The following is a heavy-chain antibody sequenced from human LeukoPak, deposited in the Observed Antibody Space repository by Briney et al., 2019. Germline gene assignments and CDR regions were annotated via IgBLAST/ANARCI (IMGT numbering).Heavy chain of an antibody. CDR2: INPSGGST. D-gene: IGHD6-19*01. J-gene: IGHJ5*02. CDR3: ARVSPAGNWFDP. CDR1: GYTFTSYY. V-gene: IGHV1-46*01. Sequence: GASVKVSCKASGYTFTSYYMHWVRQAPGQGLEWVGIINPSGGSTSYAQKFQGRVTMTRDTSTSTVYMELSSLRSEDTAVYYCARVSPAGNWFDPWGQGTLVTVSS.